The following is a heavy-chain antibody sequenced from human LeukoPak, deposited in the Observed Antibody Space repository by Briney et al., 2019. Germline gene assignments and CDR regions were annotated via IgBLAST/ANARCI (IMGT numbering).Heavy chain of an antibody. J-gene: IGHJ4*02. CDR1: GFTFSSYA. V-gene: IGHV3-23*01. D-gene: IGHD3-22*01. CDR3: AKGPTYYYDSSGYPSDC. Sequence: PGGSLRLSCAASGFTFSSYAMSWVRQAPGKGLEWVSAISGSGGSTYYADSVKGRFTISRDNSKNTLYLQMNSLRAEDTAVYYCAKGPTYYYDSSGYPSDCWGQGTLATVSS. CDR2: ISGSGGST.